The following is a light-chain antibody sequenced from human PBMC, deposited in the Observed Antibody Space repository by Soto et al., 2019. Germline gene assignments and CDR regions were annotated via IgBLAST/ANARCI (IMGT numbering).Light chain of an antibody. J-gene: IGLJ1*01. CDR3: SSYTSSSTLV. V-gene: IGLV2-14*01. CDR2: DVS. Sequence: QSALTQPASVSGSPGQSITISCTGTSSDVGGYNYVSWYQQHPGKAPKLMIYDVSNRPSGVSIRFSGSKSGNTASLTISGLQAEDEADYYCSSYTSSSTLVFGTGTKLTGL. CDR1: SSDVGGYNY.